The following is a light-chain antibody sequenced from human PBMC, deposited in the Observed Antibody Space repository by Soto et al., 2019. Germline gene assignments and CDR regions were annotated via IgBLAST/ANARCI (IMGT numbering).Light chain of an antibody. J-gene: IGKJ1*01. CDR1: QSISSW. Sequence: DIQMTQSPSTLSASVGDRVTITCRASQSISSWLAWYQQKPGKAPKLLINKASSLESGVPSRFSCSGSGTEFTLTISSLQPDDFATYYCQQYKSHRRTFGQGTKVEIK. V-gene: IGKV1-5*03. CDR2: KAS. CDR3: QQYKSHRRT.